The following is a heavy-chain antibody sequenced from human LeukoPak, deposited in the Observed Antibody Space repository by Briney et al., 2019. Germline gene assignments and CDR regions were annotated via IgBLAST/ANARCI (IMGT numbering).Heavy chain of an antibody. V-gene: IGHV3-21*01. Sequence: GGSLRLSCAASGFTCSRYSMNWVRQAPGKGLEWVSTISSSSTYIYYADSVKGRFTISRDNAKNSLYLQMNSLRAEDTAVYYCARDPGYEFDYWGQGTLITVPS. CDR3: ARDPGYEFDY. CDR2: ISSSSTYI. CDR1: GFTCSRYS. J-gene: IGHJ4*02. D-gene: IGHD2-15*01.